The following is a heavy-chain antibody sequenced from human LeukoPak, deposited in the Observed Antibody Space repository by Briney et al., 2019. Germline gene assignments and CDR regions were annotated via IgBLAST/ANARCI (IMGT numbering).Heavy chain of an antibody. D-gene: IGHD3-3*01. Sequence: SETLSLTCAVSGGSIRTYYWSWIRQPPGKGLEWIGNIYYIGSTKYNPSLKSRVTISVDTSKNQFSLKLTSVTAADTAVYYCARVALITIHENDAFDIWGQGTVVTVSS. J-gene: IGHJ3*02. CDR2: IYYIGST. CDR3: ARVALITIHENDAFDI. CDR1: GGSIRTYY. V-gene: IGHV4-59*01.